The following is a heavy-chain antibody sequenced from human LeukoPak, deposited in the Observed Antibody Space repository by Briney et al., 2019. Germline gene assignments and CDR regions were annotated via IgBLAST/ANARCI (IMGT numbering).Heavy chain of an antibody. V-gene: IGHV4-59*12. CDR2: IYYSGNT. D-gene: IGHD5-24*01. CDR1: GGSISGYY. CDR3: ARESTPADGHRAFDI. Sequence: PSETLSLTCTVSGGSISGYYLSWMREPPGKGLEWIGYIYYSGNTNYNPSLQSRVTISVDTSKNQSSLTLSFVTAADTAVYSCARESTPADGHRAFDIWGQGTMVTVSS. J-gene: IGHJ3*02.